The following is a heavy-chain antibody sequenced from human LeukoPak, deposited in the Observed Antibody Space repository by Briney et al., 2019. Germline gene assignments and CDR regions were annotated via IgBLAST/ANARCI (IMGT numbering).Heavy chain of an antibody. J-gene: IGHJ4*02. D-gene: IGHD6-19*01. Sequence: GASVKVSCKASGGTFSSYAISWVRQAPGRGLEWMGGIIPIFGTANYAQKFQGRVTITADESTSTAYMELSSLRSEDTAVYYCAREEGYRSSGWFYFDYWGQGTLVTVSS. V-gene: IGHV1-69*13. CDR1: GGTFSSYA. CDR3: AREEGYRSSGWFYFDY. CDR2: IIPIFGTA.